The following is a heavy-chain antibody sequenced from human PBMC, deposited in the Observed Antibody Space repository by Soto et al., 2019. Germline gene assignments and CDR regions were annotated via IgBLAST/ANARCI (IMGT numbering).Heavy chain of an antibody. CDR2: FYSSGIT. V-gene: IGHV4-31*03. CDR1: GGSISSGGYY. Sequence: SETLSLTCTVSGGSISSGGYYWSWIRQHPGKCLEWFGYFYSSGITFYNPSLKSRVTFSVDPFKNQFSLKLSSVTAADTAVYYCARVEATVTPDYFDYWGQGTLVTVSS. D-gene: IGHD4-17*01. CDR3: ARVEATVTPDYFDY. J-gene: IGHJ4*02.